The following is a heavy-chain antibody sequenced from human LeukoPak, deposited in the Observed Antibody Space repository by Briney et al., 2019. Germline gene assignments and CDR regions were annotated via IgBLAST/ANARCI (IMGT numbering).Heavy chain of an antibody. Sequence: GGSLRLSCAASGLTFSTYCMHWVRQAPGKGPKWVSRICPDGTVTNYADSVKARFIISRDNARNTVYLQMNSLRVEDTAVYYCVRDFRSADYWGQGTLVTVSS. CDR3: VRDFRSADY. CDR2: ICPDGTVT. V-gene: IGHV3-74*01. CDR1: GLTFSTYC. J-gene: IGHJ4*02.